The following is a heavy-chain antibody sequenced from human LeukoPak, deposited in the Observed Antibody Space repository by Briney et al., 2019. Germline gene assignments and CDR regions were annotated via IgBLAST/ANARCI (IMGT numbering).Heavy chain of an antibody. J-gene: IGHJ4*02. CDR3: ARDGYSFGHDFDY. V-gene: IGHV3-74*01. Sequence: GGSLRLSCAASGFSFSGYWMHWVRHTPGKGLVWVSRIKGDGSSTSYADSVKGRFTISRDNAKNTLYLQMNSLRAEDTAVYYCARDGYSFGHDFDYWGQGTLVTVSS. D-gene: IGHD5-18*01. CDR1: GFSFSGYW. CDR2: IKGDGSST.